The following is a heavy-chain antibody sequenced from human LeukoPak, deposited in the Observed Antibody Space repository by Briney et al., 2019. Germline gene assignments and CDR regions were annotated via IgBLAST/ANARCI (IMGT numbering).Heavy chain of an antibody. CDR3: ARGVTDSSSSVTFYYYYYMDV. CDR2: IYHSGST. D-gene: IGHD6-6*01. J-gene: IGHJ6*03. V-gene: IGHV4-38-2*02. Sequence: SETLSLTCTVSGYSISSGYYWGWIRQPPGKGLEWIGSIYHSGSTYYNPSLKSRVTISVDTSKNQFSLKLSSVTAADTAVYYCARGVTDSSSSVTFYYYYYMDVWGKGTTVTVSS. CDR1: GYSISSGYY.